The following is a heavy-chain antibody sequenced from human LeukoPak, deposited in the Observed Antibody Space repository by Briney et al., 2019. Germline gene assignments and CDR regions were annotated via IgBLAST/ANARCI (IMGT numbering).Heavy chain of an antibody. CDR2: IRYDGSNK. CDR1: GFTFSSYA. J-gene: IGHJ4*02. CDR3: AKPMVRGHYLDY. V-gene: IGHV3-30*02. Sequence: GGPPELSWAASGFTFSSYAMHWVRQAPGKGLGGVAFIRYDGSNKYYADSVKGRFTISRDNSKNTLYLQMNSLRAEDTAVYYCAKPMVRGHYLDYWGQGTLVTVSS. D-gene: IGHD3-10*01.